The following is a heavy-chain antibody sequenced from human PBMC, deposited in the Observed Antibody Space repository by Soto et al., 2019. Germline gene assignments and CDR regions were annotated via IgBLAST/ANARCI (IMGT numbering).Heavy chain of an antibody. CDR2: ISGSGGST. D-gene: IGHD6-6*01. Sequence: GGSLRLSCAASGFTFSSYAMSWVRQAPGKGLEWVSAISGSGGSTYYADSVKGRFTISRDNSKNTLYLQMNSLRAEDTAVYYCAKQLHQQIVRSIHWLDPWGQGTLVTVSS. V-gene: IGHV3-23*01. CDR3: AKQLHQQIVRSIHWLDP. CDR1: GFTFSSYA. J-gene: IGHJ5*02.